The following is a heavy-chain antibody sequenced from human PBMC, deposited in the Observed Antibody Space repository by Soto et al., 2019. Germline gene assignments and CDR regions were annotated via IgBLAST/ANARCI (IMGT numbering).Heavy chain of an antibody. V-gene: IGHV3-30*18. CDR3: AKVLLPNTVTTCGS. D-gene: IGHD4-17*01. Sequence: QVQLVESGGGVVQPGRSLRLSCAASGFTFDSYGMHWVRQAPGKGLEWVAVISSDGNNKYYADSVKGRFTISRDNFKNTLYLQMSSLRADDTAVYYCAKVLLPNTVTTCGSWGQGNLVTVSS. CDR1: GFTFDSYG. CDR2: ISSDGNNK. J-gene: IGHJ5*02.